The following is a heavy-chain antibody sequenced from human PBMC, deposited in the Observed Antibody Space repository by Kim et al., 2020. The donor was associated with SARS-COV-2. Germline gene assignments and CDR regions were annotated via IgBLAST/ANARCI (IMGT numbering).Heavy chain of an antibody. D-gene: IGHD2-21*02. CDR3: AREALAGGGDNDY. V-gene: IGHV3-48*02. J-gene: IGHJ4*02. Sequence: YADSGKGRFTISRDNAKNSLYLQMNSLRDEDTAVYYCAREALAGGGDNDYWGQGTLVTVSS.